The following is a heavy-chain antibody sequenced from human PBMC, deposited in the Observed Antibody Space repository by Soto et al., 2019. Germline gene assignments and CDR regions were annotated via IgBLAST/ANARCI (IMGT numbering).Heavy chain of an antibody. V-gene: IGHV3-21*01. J-gene: IGHJ4*02. Sequence: GGSLRLSCAASGFTFSSYSMNWVRQAPGKGLEWVSSISSSSSYIYYADSVKGRFTISRDNAKNSLYLQMNSLRAEDTAVYYCARDSSSWYARYFDYWGQGTLVTVSS. CDR3: ARDSSSWYARYFDY. CDR2: ISSSSSYI. CDR1: GFTFSSYS. D-gene: IGHD6-13*01.